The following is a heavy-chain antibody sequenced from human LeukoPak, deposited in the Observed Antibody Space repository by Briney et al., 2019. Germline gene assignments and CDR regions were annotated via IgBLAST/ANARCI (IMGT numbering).Heavy chain of an antibody. D-gene: IGHD1-7*01. V-gene: IGHV1-18*01. CDR3: ARGSGTTRPFDV. CDR2: VSTYNGNT. Sequence: ASVEVSCKASGYTFNTYGITWVRQAPGQGLEWMGWVSTYNGNTNYAQKLQGRVTMTTDTSTGTAYMELRSPTSDDTAVYYCARGSGTTRPFDVWGQGTMVTVSS. J-gene: IGHJ3*01. CDR1: GYTFNTYG.